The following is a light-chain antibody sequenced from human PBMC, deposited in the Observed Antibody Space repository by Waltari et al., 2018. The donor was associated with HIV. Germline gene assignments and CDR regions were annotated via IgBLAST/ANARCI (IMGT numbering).Light chain of an antibody. CDR3: YSAADNNLV. CDR1: VLAKKY. Sequence: SYELTQPSSVSVSPGQTARITCPGDVLAKKYARWFQQKPGQAPVLVIYKDSERPSGTPERFSGSSSGTTVTLTISGAQVEDEADYYCYSAADNNLVFGGGTKLTVL. J-gene: IGLJ2*01. CDR2: KDS. V-gene: IGLV3-27*01.